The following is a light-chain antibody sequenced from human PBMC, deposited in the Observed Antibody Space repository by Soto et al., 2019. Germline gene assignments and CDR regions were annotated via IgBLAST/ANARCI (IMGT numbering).Light chain of an antibody. V-gene: IGLV2-23*02. CDR1: SSDVGSYNL. J-gene: IGLJ1*01. CDR2: EVS. Sequence: QSVLTQPASVSGSPGQSITISCTGTSSDVGSYNLVSWYQQHPGKAPKVMIYEVSKRPSGVPNRFSGSKSGYTASLTISGLQAEDEADYYCCSYAGSSTYLFGTGTKLTVL. CDR3: CSYAGSSTYL.